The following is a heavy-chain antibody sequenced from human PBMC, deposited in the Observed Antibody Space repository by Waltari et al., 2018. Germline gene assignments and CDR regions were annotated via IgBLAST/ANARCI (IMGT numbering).Heavy chain of an antibody. CDR3: AKDGDSSSWYYYYMDV. J-gene: IGHJ6*03. D-gene: IGHD6-13*01. V-gene: IGHV3-30*02. Sequence: QVQLVESGGGVVQPGGSLRLSCAASGFTFSSYGMHWVRQAPGTGLDWVAFIRYDGSNKYYADSVKGRFTISRDNSKNTLYLQMNSLRAEDTAVYYCAKDGDSSSWYYYYMDVWGKGTTVTVSS. CDR1: GFTFSSYG. CDR2: IRYDGSNK.